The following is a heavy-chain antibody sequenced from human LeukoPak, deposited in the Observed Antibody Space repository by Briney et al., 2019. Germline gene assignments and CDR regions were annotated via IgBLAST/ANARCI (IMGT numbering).Heavy chain of an antibody. CDR1: GGSISSYY. V-gene: IGHV4-59*12. J-gene: IGHJ3*02. CDR2: INYSGST. D-gene: IGHD4-17*01. CDR3: ARDDYAVTTYTGAFDI. Sequence: PSETLSLTCTVSGGSISSYYWSWIRQPPGKGLEWIGYINYSGSTYYNPSLKSRVTISVDTSKNQFSLKLSSVTAADTAVYYCARDDYAVTTYTGAFDIWGQGTMVTVSS.